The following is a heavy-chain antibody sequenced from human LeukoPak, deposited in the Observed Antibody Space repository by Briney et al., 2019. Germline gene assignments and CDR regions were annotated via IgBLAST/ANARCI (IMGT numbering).Heavy chain of an antibody. D-gene: IGHD1-26*01. CDR1: GASINTYY. Sequence: SDTLSLTCTVSGASINTYYWSWIRQPPGKGLQWIAYLYYSGSNNFHPSLRSRLTISVDTSKNQFSLKLNSVTAADTALYYCARSGSKPSGGAFDLWGQGRMASVSS. J-gene: IGHJ3*01. CDR2: LYYSGSN. CDR3: ARSGSKPSGGAFDL. V-gene: IGHV4-59*08.